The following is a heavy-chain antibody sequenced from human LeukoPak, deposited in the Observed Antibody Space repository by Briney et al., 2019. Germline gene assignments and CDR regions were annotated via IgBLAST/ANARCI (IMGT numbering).Heavy chain of an antibody. J-gene: IGHJ4*02. D-gene: IGHD5-12*01. CDR1: GFTVSSNY. CDR3: ARETSGSAGY. Sequence: GGSLRLSCAASGFTVSSNYMSWARQAPGKGLEWVSVIYGSGSTYYTDSVKGRFTISRDNSKNTLYRQMNSLRDGDTAVYYCARETSGSAGYWGQGTLVTVSS. V-gene: IGHV3-53*01. CDR2: IYGSGST.